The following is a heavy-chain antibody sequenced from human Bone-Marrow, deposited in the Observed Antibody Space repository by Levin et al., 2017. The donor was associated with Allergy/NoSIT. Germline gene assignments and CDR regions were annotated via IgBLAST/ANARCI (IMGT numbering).Heavy chain of an antibody. CDR3: ARGGAVAANWFDP. J-gene: IGHJ5*02. V-gene: IGHV4-31*03. D-gene: IGHD2-15*01. Sequence: SQTLSLTCTVSGASISSGTHYWNWIRQHPGKGLEYIGHVYHSGSTYYNPSLEGRVTISVDTSENQFSLKLSSVTAADTAIYYCARGGAVAANWFDPWGQGTLVTVSS. CDR1: GASISSGTHY. CDR2: VYHSGST.